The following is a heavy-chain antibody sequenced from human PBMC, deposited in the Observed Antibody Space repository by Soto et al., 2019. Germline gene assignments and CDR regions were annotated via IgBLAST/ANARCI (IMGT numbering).Heavy chain of an antibody. V-gene: IGHV1-3*01. CDR1: GYTFTSYA. CDR3: ARTGGYYFYDY. CDR2: INAGNGNT. Sequence: QVQLVQSGAEVKKPGASVKVSCKASGYTFTSYAMHWVRQAPGQRLEWMGWINAGNGNTKNSQKFQGRVTITRDTSATTAYMELSSLRSEDTAVYYCARTGGYYFYDYWGQGTLVTLSS. J-gene: IGHJ4*02. D-gene: IGHD3-22*01.